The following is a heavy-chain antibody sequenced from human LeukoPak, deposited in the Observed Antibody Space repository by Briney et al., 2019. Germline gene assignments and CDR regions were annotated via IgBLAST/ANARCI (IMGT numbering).Heavy chain of an antibody. Sequence: TSGTLSLTCGVSGGSITNTNYWTWVRQPPGKGLEWIGEVNLQGSTNYNPSLMGRVAIAVDTSENYISLQLTSVTAADTAMYYCAREGGPYRPLDYSGQGTLVTVSS. CDR3: AREGGPYRPLDY. V-gene: IGHV4-4*02. J-gene: IGHJ4*02. CDR2: VNLQGST. CDR1: GGSITNTNY.